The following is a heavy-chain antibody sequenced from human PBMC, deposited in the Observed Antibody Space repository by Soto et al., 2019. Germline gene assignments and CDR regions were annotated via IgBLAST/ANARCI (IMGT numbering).Heavy chain of an antibody. D-gene: IGHD2-2*01. J-gene: IGHJ5*02. CDR2: IYYSGST. V-gene: IGHV4-30-4*01. Sequence: SETLSLTCTVSGGSISSGDYYWSWIRQPPGKGLEWIGYIYYSGSTYYNPSLKSRVTISVDTSKNQFSLKLSSVTAADTAVYYCARGLVPAQENWFDPWGQGTLVTVSS. CDR3: ARGLVPAQENWFDP. CDR1: GGSISSGDYY.